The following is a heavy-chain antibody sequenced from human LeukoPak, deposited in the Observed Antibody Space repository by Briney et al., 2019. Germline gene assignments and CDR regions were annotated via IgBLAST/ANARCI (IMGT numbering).Heavy chain of an antibody. CDR1: GGSISSGSYY. Sequence: SQTLSLTCTVSGGSISSGSYYWSWIRQPAGKGLEWIGRIYTSGSTNYNPSLKSRVTISVDTSKNQFSLKLSSVTAADTAVYYCARGGIAGFYWGQGTLVTVSS. D-gene: IGHD6-13*01. CDR2: IYTSGST. V-gene: IGHV4-61*02. J-gene: IGHJ4*02. CDR3: ARGGIAGFY.